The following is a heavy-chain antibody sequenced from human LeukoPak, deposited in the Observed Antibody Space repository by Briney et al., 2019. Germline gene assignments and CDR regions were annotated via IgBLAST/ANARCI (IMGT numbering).Heavy chain of an antibody. J-gene: IGHJ4*02. D-gene: IGHD5-12*01. V-gene: IGHV3-21*01. CDR2: ISPNSDYK. CDR1: GFTFSTYS. Sequence: GGSLRLSCAASGFTFSTYSMNWLRLAPGKGLEWVSSISPNSDYKHCADSVNGRFTISRDNAKNALYLQMNSLRAEDTAVYYCVRGGYRGYDYEYWGQGTLVTVSS. CDR3: VRGGYRGYDYEY.